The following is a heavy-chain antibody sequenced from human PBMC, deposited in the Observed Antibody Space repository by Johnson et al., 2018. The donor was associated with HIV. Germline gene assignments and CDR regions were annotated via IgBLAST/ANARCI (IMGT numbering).Heavy chain of an antibody. V-gene: IGHV3-33*06. J-gene: IGHJ3*02. CDR3: AKDLQLWDPSAACDS. Sequence: QVQLVESGGGVVQPGRSLRLSCAASGCTLRSYGMHRVRQAPGKGLEWVAVICCDGNNKNYADSVKGRFTISRDNSKNTLYLQMNSLRAEDTAVYNCAKDLQLWDPSAACDSWGQGTMVTVSS. D-gene: IGHD5-18*01. CDR1: GCTLRSYG. CDR2: ICCDGNNK.